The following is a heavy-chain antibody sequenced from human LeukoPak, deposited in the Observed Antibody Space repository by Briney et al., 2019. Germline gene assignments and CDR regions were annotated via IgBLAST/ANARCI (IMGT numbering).Heavy chain of an antibody. CDR3: ARDRVLYGMDV. CDR1: GGSFSGYY. D-gene: IGHD3-10*01. CDR2: INHSGST. Sequence: PSETLSLTCAVYGGSFSGYYWSWIRQPPGKGLEWIGEINHSGSTNYNPSLKSRVTISVDTSKNQFSLKLSSVTAADTAVYYCARDRVLYGMDVWGQGTTVTVSS. V-gene: IGHV4-34*09. J-gene: IGHJ6*02.